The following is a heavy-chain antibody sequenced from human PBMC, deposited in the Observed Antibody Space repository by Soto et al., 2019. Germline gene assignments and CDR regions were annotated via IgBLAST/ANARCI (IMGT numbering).Heavy chain of an antibody. CDR3: ARRTNIVAAIADTFDI. Sequence: WTWIRQPPGRGLEWIGHIYHSGGTKYNPSLKSRVTILLDTSKNHFSLKLNSVTAADTAVYYCARRTNIVAAIADTFDIWGLGTMVTVSS. CDR2: IYHSGGT. D-gene: IGHD5-12*01. V-gene: IGHV4-59*08. J-gene: IGHJ3*02.